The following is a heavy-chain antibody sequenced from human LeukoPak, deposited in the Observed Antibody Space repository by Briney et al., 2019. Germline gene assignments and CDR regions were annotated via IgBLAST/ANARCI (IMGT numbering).Heavy chain of an antibody. J-gene: IGHJ4*02. CDR3: ATLEGEMAQEAFFDY. D-gene: IGHD5-24*01. Sequence: GASVKVSCKVSGYTLTELSMHWVRQAPGKGLEWMGGFDPEDGETIYARKFQGRVTMTEDTSTDTAYMELSSLRSEDTAVYYCATLEGEMAQEAFFDYWGQGTLVTVSS. CDR1: GYTLTELS. V-gene: IGHV1-24*01. CDR2: FDPEDGET.